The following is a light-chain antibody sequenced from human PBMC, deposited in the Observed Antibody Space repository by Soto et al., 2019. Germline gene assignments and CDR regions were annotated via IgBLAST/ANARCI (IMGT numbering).Light chain of an antibody. J-gene: IGKJ2*01. CDR3: QQRSNWPYT. Sequence: EIVLTQSPATLSLSPGERATLSCRASQRVSSYLAWYRQRPGQAPRLLIYDASNRATGIPARFSGSGSGTDFTLTISSLEPEDFAVYYCQQRSNWPYTFGQGTKLEIK. CDR1: QRVSSY. V-gene: IGKV3-11*01. CDR2: DAS.